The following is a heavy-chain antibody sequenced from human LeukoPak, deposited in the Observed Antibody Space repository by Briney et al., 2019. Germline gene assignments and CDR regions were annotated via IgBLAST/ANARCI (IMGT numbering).Heavy chain of an antibody. CDR3: AGTPLGATTRRVGD. V-gene: IGHV3-21*01. CDR2: ISSSSNYI. CDR1: GFTFSSYS. Sequence: PGGSLRLSCAASGFTFSSYSMNWVRQAPGKGLEWVSSISSSSNYIYYGDSVKGRFTISRDNAKDSLYLQMNSLRAEDTAVYYCAGTPLGATTRRVGDWGQGTLVTVSS. D-gene: IGHD1-26*01. J-gene: IGHJ4*02.